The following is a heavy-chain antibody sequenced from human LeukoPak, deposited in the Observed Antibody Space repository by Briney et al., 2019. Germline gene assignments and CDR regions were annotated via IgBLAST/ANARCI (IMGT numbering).Heavy chain of an antibody. Sequence: SGTLSLTCAVPGGSISSSNWWSWVRQPPGKGLEWIGEIYHSGSTNYNPSLKSRVTISVDKSKNQFSLKLSSVTAADTAVYYCARTYYYDSSGSMGVFDYWGQGTLVTVSS. D-gene: IGHD3-22*01. CDR2: IYHSGST. V-gene: IGHV4-4*02. CDR3: ARTYYYDSSGSMGVFDY. CDR1: GGSISSSNW. J-gene: IGHJ4*02.